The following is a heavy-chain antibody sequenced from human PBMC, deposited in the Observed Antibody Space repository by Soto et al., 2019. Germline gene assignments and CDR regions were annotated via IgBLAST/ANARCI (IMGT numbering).Heavy chain of an antibody. CDR1: GYTFTSYA. CDR2: INAGNGNT. Sequence: QVQLVQSGAELKKPGASVKVSCKASGYTFTSYAMHWVRQAPRQRLEWMGWINAGNGNTKYSQKFQGRVTITRDTSARTAYVELSSLRSEDTAVYYCARAGYCSSTSCSDAFDIWGQGTMVTVSS. J-gene: IGHJ3*02. V-gene: IGHV1-3*01. D-gene: IGHD2-2*01. CDR3: ARAGYCSSTSCSDAFDI.